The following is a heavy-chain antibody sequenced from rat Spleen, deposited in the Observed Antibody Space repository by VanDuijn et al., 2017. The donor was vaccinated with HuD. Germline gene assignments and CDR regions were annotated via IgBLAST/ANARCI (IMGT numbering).Heavy chain of an antibody. Sequence: EVQVVESGGGLVQPGRSLKLSCAASGFTFSNYGMHWIRQAPTKGLEWVASISPSGGSTYYRDSVKGRFTISRDNAKSTLYLQMDSLRSEDTATYYCARHLYDGTYFPFAYWGQGTLVTVSS. CDR1: GFTFSNYG. J-gene: IGHJ3*01. CDR3: ARHLYDGTYFPFAY. V-gene: IGHV5-19*01. CDR2: ISPSGGST. D-gene: IGHD1-12*02.